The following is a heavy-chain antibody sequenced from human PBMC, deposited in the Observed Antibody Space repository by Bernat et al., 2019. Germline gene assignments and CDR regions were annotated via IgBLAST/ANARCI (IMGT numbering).Heavy chain of an antibody. D-gene: IGHD2-2*01. CDR3: ARDLPQDIVVVPAAIGY. J-gene: IGHJ4*02. CDR2: ISSSSSYI. CDR1: GFTFSSYS. V-gene: IGHV3-21*01. Sequence: EVQLVESGGGLVKPGGSLRLSCAASGFTFSSYSMNWVRQAPGKGLEWVSSISSSSSYIYYADSVKGRSTISRDNAKNSLYLQMNSLRAEDTAVYYCARDLPQDIVVVPAAIGYWGQGTLVTVSS.